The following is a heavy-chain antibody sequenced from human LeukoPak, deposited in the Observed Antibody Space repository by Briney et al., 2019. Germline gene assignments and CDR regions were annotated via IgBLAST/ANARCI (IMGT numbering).Heavy chain of an antibody. CDR1: GYTFTGYY. CDR2: INPNSGDT. V-gene: IGHV1-2*06. J-gene: IGHJ4*02. Sequence: GASVKVSCKASGYTFTGYYVHWVRQAPGQGLEWMGRINPNSGDTNYAQKFQGRVTMTRDTSISTAYMELSRLRSDDTAVYYCARDYCGGDCFLDYWGQGTLVTVSS. CDR3: ARDYCGGDCFLDY. D-gene: IGHD2-21*02.